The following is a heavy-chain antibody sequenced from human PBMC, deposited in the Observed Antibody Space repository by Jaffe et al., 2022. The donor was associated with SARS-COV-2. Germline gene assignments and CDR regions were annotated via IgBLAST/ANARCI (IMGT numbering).Heavy chain of an antibody. D-gene: IGHD3-22*01. CDR1: GGTFSSYA. CDR3: ARGSVDYYDSSGYYHPANRWFDP. CDR2: IIPIFGTA. J-gene: IGHJ5*02. Sequence: QVQLVQSGAEVKKPGSSVKVSCKASGGTFSSYAISWVRQAPGQGLEWMGGIIPIFGTANYAQKFQGRVTITADESTSTAYMELSSLRSEDTAVYYCARGSVDYYDSSGYYHPANRWFDPWGQGTLVTVSS. V-gene: IGHV1-69*01.